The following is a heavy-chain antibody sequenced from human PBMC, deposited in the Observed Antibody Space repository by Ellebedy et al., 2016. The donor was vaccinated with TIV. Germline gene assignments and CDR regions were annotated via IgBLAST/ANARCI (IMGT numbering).Heavy chain of an antibody. J-gene: IGHJ4*02. CDR3: GRGHDYSKSGDN. V-gene: IGHV4-34*01. CDR2: IHPYGFS. D-gene: IGHD5-12*01. CDR1: GGSFSNYY. Sequence: MPSETLSLTCAVSGGSFSNYYWSWIRQPPGKGLEWIGDIHPYGFSSYNPSLESRVTISADTSKTQFSLKLNSVTAADTAVYFCGRGHDYSKSGDNWGQGTLVTVSS.